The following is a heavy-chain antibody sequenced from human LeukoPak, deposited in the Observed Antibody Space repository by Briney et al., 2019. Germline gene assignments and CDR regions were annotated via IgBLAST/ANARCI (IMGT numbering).Heavy chain of an antibody. CDR2: IYHSGST. V-gene: IGHV4-30-2*01. CDR3: ARAWGPYYYDSSWGLDY. D-gene: IGHD3-22*01. Sequence: SETLSLTCTVSGGSISSGGYYWSWIRQPPGKGLEWIGYIYHSGSTYYNPSLKSRVTISVDTSKNQFSLKLSSVTAADTAVYYCARAWGPYYYDSSWGLDYWGQGTLVTVSS. CDR1: GGSISSGGYY. J-gene: IGHJ4*02.